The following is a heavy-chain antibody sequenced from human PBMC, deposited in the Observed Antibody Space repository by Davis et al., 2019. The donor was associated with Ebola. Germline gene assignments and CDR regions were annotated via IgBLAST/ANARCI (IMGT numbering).Heavy chain of an antibody. CDR3: ARHYRVGSWTPDGFDT. Sequence: GESLKISCKDSGNSFTSHWTGRVRQMPGEGLESMGLIYTGDSDTRYSPSFLGHVIISADKSISTAYLQWSSLKASDTGMYYCARHYRVGSWTPDGFDTWGQGTMVTVSS. V-gene: IGHV5-51*01. CDR2: IYTGDSDT. CDR1: GNSFTSHW. D-gene: IGHD3/OR15-3a*01. J-gene: IGHJ3*02.